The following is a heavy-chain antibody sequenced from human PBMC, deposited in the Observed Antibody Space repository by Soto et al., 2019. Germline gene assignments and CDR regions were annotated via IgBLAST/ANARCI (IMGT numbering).Heavy chain of an antibody. D-gene: IGHD1-7*01. Sequence: ASVKVSCKASGYTFTNNVIHWLRQAPGQTLEWMGWIHTAKGNTKYSQKFEARVTLTRDTAASTAYMELNSLRSDDTAVYYCVRDPIWTYTWNYARLNYLDPWGQGTLVTVSS. CDR1: GYTFTNNV. V-gene: IGHV1-3*04. CDR2: IHTAKGNT. J-gene: IGHJ5*02. CDR3: VRDPIWTYTWNYARLNYLDP.